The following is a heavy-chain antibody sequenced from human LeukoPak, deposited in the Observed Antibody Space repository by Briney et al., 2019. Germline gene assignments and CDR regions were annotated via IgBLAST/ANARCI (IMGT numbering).Heavy chain of an antibody. CDR2: IWYDGSNK. Sequence: GRSLRLSCAASGFTFSSYGMHWVRQAPGKGLEWVAVIWYDGSNKYYADSVKGRFTISGDNSKNTLYLQMNSLRAEDTAVYYCASHLGGHFDYWGQGALVTVSS. V-gene: IGHV3-33*01. CDR1: GFTFSSYG. CDR3: ASHLGGHFDY. J-gene: IGHJ4*02. D-gene: IGHD3-16*01.